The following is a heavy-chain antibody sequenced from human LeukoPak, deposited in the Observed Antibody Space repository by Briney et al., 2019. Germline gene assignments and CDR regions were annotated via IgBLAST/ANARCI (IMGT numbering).Heavy chain of an antibody. V-gene: IGHV1-8*01. D-gene: IGHD2-21*01. CDR1: GYTFTSYD. CDR2: MNPNSGNT. J-gene: IGHJ5*02. CDR3: ARSSRIRLNWFDP. Sequence: GASVKVSCKASGYTFTSYDINWVRQATGQGLEWMGWMNPNSGNTGYAQKFQGRVTMTRNTSISTAYMELSSLRSEDTAVYYCARSSRIRLNWFDPWGQGTLVTVPS.